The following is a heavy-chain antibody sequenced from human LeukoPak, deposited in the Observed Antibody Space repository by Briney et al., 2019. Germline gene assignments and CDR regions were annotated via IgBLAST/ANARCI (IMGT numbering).Heavy chain of an antibody. Sequence: PGGSLRLSCAASGFTFEDYTMHWVRQAPGKTLEWVSLINWDGRAYYRDSMKGRFTISRDKSKNALYLQMHTMRSEDTAFYYCVKDLSYESSGSVFDYWGQGTLVTVSS. J-gene: IGHJ4*02. CDR2: INWDGRA. D-gene: IGHD3-22*01. CDR1: GFTFEDYT. V-gene: IGHV3-43*01. CDR3: VKDLSYESSGSVFDY.